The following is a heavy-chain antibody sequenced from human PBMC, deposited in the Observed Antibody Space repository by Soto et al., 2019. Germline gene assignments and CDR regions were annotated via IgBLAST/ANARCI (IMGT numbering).Heavy chain of an antibody. CDR3: ASPALYYDSSGYYVPYYYGMDV. CDR1: GYSFTSYW. V-gene: IGHV5-51*01. D-gene: IGHD3-22*01. Sequence: GESLKISCKGSGYSFTSYWIGWVRQMPGKGLEWMGIIYPGDSDTRYSPSFQGQVTISADKSISTAYLQWSSLKASDTAMYYCASPALYYDSSGYYVPYYYGMDVWGQGTTVTVSS. CDR2: IYPGDSDT. J-gene: IGHJ6*02.